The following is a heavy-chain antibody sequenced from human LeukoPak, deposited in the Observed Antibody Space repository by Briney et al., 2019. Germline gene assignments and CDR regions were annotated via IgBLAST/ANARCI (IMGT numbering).Heavy chain of an antibody. CDR3: ARDFLRWAPDYLDL. CDR2: ISGSGGST. V-gene: IGHV3-23*01. Sequence: PGGSLRLSCAASGFTFSSYAMSWVRQAPGKGLEWVSAISGSGGSTYYADSVKGRFTISRDNSKSTLYLQMDSLKPEDTAVYYCARDFLRWAPDYLDLWGQGTLVTVSS. J-gene: IGHJ4*02. D-gene: IGHD4-23*01. CDR1: GFTFSSYA.